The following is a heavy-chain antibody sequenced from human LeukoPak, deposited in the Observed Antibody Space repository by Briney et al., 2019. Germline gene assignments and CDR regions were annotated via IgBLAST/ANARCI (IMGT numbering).Heavy chain of an antibody. Sequence: ASVKVSCKASGYTFTSYAMHWVRQAPGQRLEWMGWINAGNGNTKYSQKFQGRVTITRDTSASTAYMELSSLRSEDTAVYYCARGGRRYYGSWSYSRGYYYYYGMDVWGKGTTVTVSS. CDR1: GYTFTSYA. J-gene: IGHJ6*04. CDR2: INAGNGNT. CDR3: ARGGRRYYGSWSYSRGYYYYYGMDV. V-gene: IGHV1-3*01. D-gene: IGHD3-10*01.